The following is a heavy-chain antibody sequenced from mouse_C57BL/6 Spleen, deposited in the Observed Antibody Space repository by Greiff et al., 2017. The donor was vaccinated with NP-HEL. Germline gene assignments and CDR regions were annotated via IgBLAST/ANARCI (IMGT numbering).Heavy chain of an antibody. CDR3: ARLDYGSSYDFDY. CDR2: IYPGDGDT. J-gene: IGHJ2*01. Sequence: QVQLQQSGAELVKPGASVKISCKASGYAFSSYWMNWVKQRPGKGLEWIGQIYPGDGDTNYNGKFKGKATLTADKSSSTAYMQLSSLTSEGSAVYFCARLDYGSSYDFDYWGQGTTLTVSS. D-gene: IGHD1-1*01. V-gene: IGHV1-80*01. CDR1: GYAFSSYW.